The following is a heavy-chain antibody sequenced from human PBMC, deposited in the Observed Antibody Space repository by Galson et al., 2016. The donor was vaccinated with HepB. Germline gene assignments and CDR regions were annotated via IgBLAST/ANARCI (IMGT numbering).Heavy chain of an antibody. V-gene: IGHV4-4*02. D-gene: IGHD4-17*01. Sequence: WNWVRQSPGKGLEWIGEISHSGGTKYNPSLKSRVTISVDKATNQFSLKLTSVTAADTAIYYCARVTHTAEFYFDSWGQGALVTVSS. CDR2: ISHSGGT. CDR3: ARVTHTAEFYFDS. J-gene: IGHJ4*02.